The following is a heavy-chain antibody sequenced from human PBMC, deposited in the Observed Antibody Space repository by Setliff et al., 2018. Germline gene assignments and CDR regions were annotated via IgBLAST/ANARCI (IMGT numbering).Heavy chain of an antibody. V-gene: IGHV4-61*09. CDR2: IYMSGVT. D-gene: IGHD2-21*02. Sequence: PSETLSLTCSVSGDSLDSIAEGNQFWGWIRQPAGKGLEWIGHIYMSGVTAYDPSFKSRVRISLDMPKSQFFLILQDVTAADTATYYCVRAPVYCSGDCYPRWFDPWGQGTLVTVSS. CDR1: GDSLDSIAEGNQF. CDR3: VRAPVYCSGDCYPRWFDP. J-gene: IGHJ5*02.